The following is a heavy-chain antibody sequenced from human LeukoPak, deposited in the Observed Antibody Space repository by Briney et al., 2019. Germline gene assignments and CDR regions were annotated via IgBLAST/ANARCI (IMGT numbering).Heavy chain of an antibody. J-gene: IGHJ6*03. CDR2: IKQDGSEK. CDR1: GFTFSSDW. CDR3: AREYYYYYMDV. V-gene: IGHV3-7*01. Sequence: GGSLRLSCAASGFTFSSDWMSWVLQAPGHGLEGVANIKQDGSEKYYVDSVKGRFTISRDNAKNSLYLQMNSLRAEDTAVYYCAREYYYYYMDVWGKGTTVTVSS.